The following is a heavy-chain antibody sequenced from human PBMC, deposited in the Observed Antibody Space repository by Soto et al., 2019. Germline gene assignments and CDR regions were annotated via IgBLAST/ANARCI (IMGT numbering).Heavy chain of an antibody. D-gene: IGHD4-17*01. J-gene: IGHJ4*02. V-gene: IGHV2-5*02. Sequence: QITLKESGPSPVKPTQTLTVTCTFSGFSLSNSGVGVAWIRQPPGKSLEWLALIYGDNDKRYSPSLTTRLTITKDTSNNQVVLTMSNMDPVDTATYSCAHCTLHDSGDYDPGTSHVFDSWGQGTLVTVSS. CDR1: GFSLSNSGVG. CDR3: AHCTLHDSGDYDPGTSHVFDS. CDR2: IYGDNDK.